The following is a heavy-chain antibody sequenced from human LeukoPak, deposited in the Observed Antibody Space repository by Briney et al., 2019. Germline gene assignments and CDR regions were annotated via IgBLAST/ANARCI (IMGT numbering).Heavy chain of an antibody. Sequence: GGSLRLSCAASGFTFSSYEMNWVRQAPGKGLEWVSYISSSGSTIYYADSVKGRFTISRDNAKNSLYLQMNNLRAEDTAVYYCARGTHNSSSWFYYYYYMDVWGKGTTVTISS. V-gene: IGHV3-48*03. CDR1: GFTFSSYE. D-gene: IGHD6-13*01. CDR2: ISSSGSTI. J-gene: IGHJ6*03. CDR3: ARGTHNSSSWFYYYYYMDV.